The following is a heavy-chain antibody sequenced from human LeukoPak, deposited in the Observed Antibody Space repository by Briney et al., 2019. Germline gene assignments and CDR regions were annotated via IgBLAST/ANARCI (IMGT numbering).Heavy chain of an antibody. J-gene: IGHJ4*02. Sequence: ASVTVSCKASGYTFTGYYLHWARQAPGQGLEWMGWSNPTSGTTNYAQRFQGRVTMTRDTSISTAYMELSGLRSDDTAVYYCARAEGYCSGGSCYGFDFWGQGTLVTVSS. CDR3: ARAEGYCSGGSCYGFDF. CDR1: GYTFTGYY. D-gene: IGHD2-15*01. CDR2: SNPTSGTT. V-gene: IGHV1-2*02.